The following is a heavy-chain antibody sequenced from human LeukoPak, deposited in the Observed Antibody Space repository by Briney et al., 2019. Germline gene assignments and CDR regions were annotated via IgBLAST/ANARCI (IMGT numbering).Heavy chain of an antibody. CDR3: ARDRGALDY. J-gene: IGHJ4*02. V-gene: IGHV1-46*01. Sequence: ASVKVSCKASGGTFSSYAISWVRQAPGQGLEWMGIINPSGGSTSYAQKFQGRVTMTRDTSTSTVYMELSSLRSEDTAVYYCARDRGALDYWGQGTLVTVSS. CDR2: INPSGGST. CDR1: GGTFSSYA. D-gene: IGHD3-10*01.